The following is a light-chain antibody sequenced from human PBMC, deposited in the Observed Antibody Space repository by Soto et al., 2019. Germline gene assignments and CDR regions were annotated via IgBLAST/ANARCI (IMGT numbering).Light chain of an antibody. CDR1: QDISNY. V-gene: IGKV1-33*01. CDR2: DAS. CDR3: QQYDNLPLP. Sequence: DIKMTQSPSSLSAYEGDRVTITCQASQDISNYLNCYQQKPGKAPKLLIYDASNLETGVPSRFSGSGSGTDFTFTISSLQPEDIATYYCQQYDNLPLPFGGGTKADIK. J-gene: IGKJ4*01.